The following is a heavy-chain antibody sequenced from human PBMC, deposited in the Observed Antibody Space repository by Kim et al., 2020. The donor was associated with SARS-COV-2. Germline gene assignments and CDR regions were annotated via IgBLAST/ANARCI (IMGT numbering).Heavy chain of an antibody. J-gene: IGHJ3*02. V-gene: IGHV1-18*01. CDR3: AVDSSGYLPNGAFDI. D-gene: IGHD3-22*01. Sequence: QKLQGRVTMTTDTSTSTAYMELRSLRSDDTAVYYCAVDSSGYLPNGAFDIWGQGTMVTVSS.